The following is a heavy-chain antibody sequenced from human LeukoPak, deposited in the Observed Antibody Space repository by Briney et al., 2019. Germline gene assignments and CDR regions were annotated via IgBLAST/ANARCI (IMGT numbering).Heavy chain of an antibody. Sequence: GRSLRLSCAASGFTFSSYGMHWVRQAPGKGLEWVTVISYDGGNKYYADSVKGRFTISRDNSKNTLYLQMNSLRDEDTAVYYCARESRLLWFGEFNWGQGTLVTVSS. CDR1: GFTFSSYG. D-gene: IGHD3-10*01. CDR3: ARESRLLWFGEFN. CDR2: ISYDGGNK. V-gene: IGHV3-30*03. J-gene: IGHJ4*02.